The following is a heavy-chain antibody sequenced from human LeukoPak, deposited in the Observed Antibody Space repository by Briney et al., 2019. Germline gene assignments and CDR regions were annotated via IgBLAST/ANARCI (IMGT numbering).Heavy chain of an antibody. J-gene: IGHJ4*02. CDR1: GFTFTDYY. CDR3: ARDYNC. CDR2: ISPSGTVI. V-gene: IGHV3-11*01. D-gene: IGHD3-10*01. Sequence: GGSLRLSCSASGFTFTDYYMSWIRQAPGKGLEWVSYISPSGTVIYYGDSVKGPFTISRDNAKKSLYLQMNSLRAEDTDVYYCARDYNCWGQEPLVTVSS.